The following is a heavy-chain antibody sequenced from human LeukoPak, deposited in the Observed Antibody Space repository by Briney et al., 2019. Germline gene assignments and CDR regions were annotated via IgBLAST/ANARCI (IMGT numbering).Heavy chain of an antibody. Sequence: ASVKVSCKASGYTFTGYYMHWVRQAPGQGLEWMGWINTNTGNPTYAQGFTGRFVFSLDTSVSTAYLQISSLKAEDTAVYYCARDHGGFWSGYHPDYWGRGTLVTVSS. CDR1: GYTFTGYY. J-gene: IGHJ4*02. CDR3: ARDHGGFWSGYHPDY. V-gene: IGHV7-4-1*02. CDR2: INTNTGNP. D-gene: IGHD3-3*01.